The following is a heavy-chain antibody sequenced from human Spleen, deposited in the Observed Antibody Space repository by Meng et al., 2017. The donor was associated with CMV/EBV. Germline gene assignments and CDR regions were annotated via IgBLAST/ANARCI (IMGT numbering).Heavy chain of an antibody. V-gene: IGHV3-48*03. J-gene: IGHJ3*02. D-gene: IGHD3-22*01. CDR2: ITSSGNII. Sequence: GGSLRLSCAASGFSFSSYEMNWVRQAPGKGLEWISYITSSGNIIYYADSVKGRFTISRDNRKNSLFLQMNSLRAEDTAVYYCTRDTNYRDRNDNYYDVFDIWGQGTMVTVSS. CDR1: GFSFSSYE. CDR3: TRDTNYRDRNDNYYDVFDI.